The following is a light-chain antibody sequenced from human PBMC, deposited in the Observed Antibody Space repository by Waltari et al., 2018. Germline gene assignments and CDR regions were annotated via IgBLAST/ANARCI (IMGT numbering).Light chain of an antibody. Sequence: SYELTQPLSVSVALGQTAKMTCGGDSVGRKNVHWYQQKPGQAPLLVLYRDGNRPSGIPERFSASNSGNMATLTISGAQVADEADYYCHVWDSGTEFFGGGTKLTVL. V-gene: IGLV3-9*01. CDR3: HVWDSGTEF. CDR2: RDG. J-gene: IGLJ2*01. CDR1: SVGRKN.